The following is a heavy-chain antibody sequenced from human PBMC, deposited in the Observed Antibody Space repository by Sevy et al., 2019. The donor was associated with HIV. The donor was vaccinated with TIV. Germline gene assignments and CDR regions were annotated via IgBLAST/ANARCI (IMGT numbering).Heavy chain of an antibody. V-gene: IGHV3-30*18. Sequence: GGSLRLSCEVSGFTLSTHVMYWVRQAPGKGPEWVADISYDESTQYYGDSVKGRFTVSRDNSKNTLFLQMHSLRPEDTAVYYCAKDPRPYGDNVEGFDFWGQGTLVTVSS. D-gene: IGHD4-17*01. CDR3: AKDPRPYGDNVEGFDF. CDR2: ISYDESTQ. CDR1: GFTLSTHV. J-gene: IGHJ4*02.